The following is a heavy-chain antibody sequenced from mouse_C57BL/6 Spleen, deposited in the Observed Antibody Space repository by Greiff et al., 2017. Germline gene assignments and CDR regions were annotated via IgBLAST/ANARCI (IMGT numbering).Heavy chain of an antibody. J-gene: IGHJ2*01. D-gene: IGHD1-1*01. CDR2: IYPGSGNT. CDR3: AREDTTVVALYYFDY. V-gene: IGHV1-66*01. Sequence: VQLQQSGPELVKPGASVKISCKASGYSFTSYYIHWVKQRPGQGLAWIGWIYPGSGNTKYNEKFKGKATLTADTSSSTAYMQLSSLTSEDSAVYYCAREDTTVVALYYFDYWGQGTTLTVSS. CDR1: GYSFTSYY.